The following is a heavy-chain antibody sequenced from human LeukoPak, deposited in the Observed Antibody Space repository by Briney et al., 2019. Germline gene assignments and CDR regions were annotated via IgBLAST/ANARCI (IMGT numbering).Heavy chain of an antibody. V-gene: IGHV4-30-2*01. CDR3: ARDWGGYSGYDVDY. J-gene: IGHJ4*02. CDR2: IHESGYT. CDR1: NDSISSGAYY. Sequence: SETLSLTCTVSNDSISSGAYYWSWIRQPPGKGLEWIGYIHESGYTDYNPSLMSRVVISLDRSNTQSSLKLSSVTAADTAVYYCARDWGGYSGYDVDYWGQGTLVTVSS. D-gene: IGHD5-12*01.